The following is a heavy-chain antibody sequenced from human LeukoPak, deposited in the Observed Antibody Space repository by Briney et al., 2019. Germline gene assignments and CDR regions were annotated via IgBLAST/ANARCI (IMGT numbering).Heavy chain of an antibody. J-gene: IGHJ4*02. CDR2: ISYDGSNK. CDR1: GFTFSSYA. Sequence: QVQLVESGGGVVQPGRSLRLSCAASGFTFSSYAMHWVRQAPGKGLEWVAVISYDGSNKYYADSVKGRFTISRDNSKNTLYLQMNSLRAEDTAVYYCARVSPPDRYYYDSSGYMDYWGQGTLVTVSS. CDR3: ARVSPPDRYYYDSSGYMDY. D-gene: IGHD3-22*01. V-gene: IGHV3-30-3*01.